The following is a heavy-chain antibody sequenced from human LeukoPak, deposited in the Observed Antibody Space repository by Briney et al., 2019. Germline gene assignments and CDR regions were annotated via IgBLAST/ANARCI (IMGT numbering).Heavy chain of an antibody. J-gene: IGHJ6*03. D-gene: IGHD3-10*01. CDR2: IKQDGSEK. Sequence: GGSLRLSCAASGFTFSSYWMSWVRQAPGKGLEWVANIKQDGSEKYYVDSVKGRFTISRDNAKNSLYLQMNSLRAEDTAVYYCARFRRFPPWYYYMDVWGKGTTVTVSS. CDR3: ARFRRFPPWYYYMDV. CDR1: GFTFSSYW. V-gene: IGHV3-7*01.